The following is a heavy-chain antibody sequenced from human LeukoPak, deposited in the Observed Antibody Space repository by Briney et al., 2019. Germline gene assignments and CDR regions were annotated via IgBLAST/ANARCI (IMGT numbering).Heavy chain of an antibody. Sequence: ASVKVSCKASGYTFTSYYMHWVRQAPGQGLEWMGIINPSGGSTSYAQKFQGRVTMTRDTSTSTVYMELSSLRSEDTAVYYCAREGYYGSGSYCRFDYWDQGTLVTVSS. D-gene: IGHD3-10*01. J-gene: IGHJ4*02. CDR2: INPSGGST. CDR3: AREGYYGSGSYCRFDY. CDR1: GYTFTSYY. V-gene: IGHV1-46*01.